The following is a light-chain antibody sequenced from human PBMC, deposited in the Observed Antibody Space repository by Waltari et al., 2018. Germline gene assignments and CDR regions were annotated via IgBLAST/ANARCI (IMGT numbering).Light chain of an antibody. Sequence: QSVLPQPPSASGTPGQRVTVSCSGSISNIGGNTVNWYLQRPGTAPKLLIYINDQRPSGVPDRFSGSKSGASASLAISGLQSEDEADYYCAAWDDSLNGVIFGGGTKLTVL. CDR1: ISNIGGNT. CDR3: AAWDDSLNGVI. J-gene: IGLJ2*01. CDR2: IND. V-gene: IGLV1-44*01.